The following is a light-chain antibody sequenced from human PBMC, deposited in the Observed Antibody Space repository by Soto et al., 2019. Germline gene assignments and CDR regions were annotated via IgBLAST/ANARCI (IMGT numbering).Light chain of an antibody. Sequence: QSVLTQPPSASGTPGQRVTISCSGSSSNIGTNTVNWYLQLPGTAPKLLMYNNNQRPSGVPERFSGSKSGTSASLAIGGLQSEDEADYHCAAWDDSLDGFYVFGSGTKLTVL. V-gene: IGLV1-44*01. CDR1: SSNIGTNT. J-gene: IGLJ1*01. CDR3: AAWDDSLDGFYV. CDR2: NNN.